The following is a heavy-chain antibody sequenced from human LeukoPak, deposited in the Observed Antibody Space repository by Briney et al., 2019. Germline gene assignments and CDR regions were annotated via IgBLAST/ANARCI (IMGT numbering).Heavy chain of an antibody. CDR3: ARARVAAGYFDY. D-gene: IGHD6-13*01. J-gene: IGHJ4*02. CDR1: GFTFSSYS. Sequence: GGSLRLSCAASGFTFSSYSMNWVRQAPGKGLEWVSSISSSSSYIYYADSVKGRFTISRDNAKNSLYLQMNSLRAEDTAVYYCARARVAAGYFDYWGQGTLVTVSS. CDR2: ISSSSSYI. V-gene: IGHV3-21*01.